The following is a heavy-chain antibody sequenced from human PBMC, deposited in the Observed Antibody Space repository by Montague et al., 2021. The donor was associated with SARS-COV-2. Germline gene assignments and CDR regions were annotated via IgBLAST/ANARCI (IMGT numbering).Heavy chain of an antibody. Sequence: SETLSLTCPVYGGSLNGYYWSWIRQPPGKGLEWIGEINHSGSTKYNPSLKSRVTISGDTSKNQFSLKLYSVTAADTALYYCARGPSAGYSGDRYYSLDVWGQGTTVTVSS. CDR3: ARGPSAGYSGDRYYSLDV. J-gene: IGHJ6*02. CDR2: INHSGST. D-gene: IGHD2-21*01. V-gene: IGHV4-34*01. CDR1: GGSLNGYY.